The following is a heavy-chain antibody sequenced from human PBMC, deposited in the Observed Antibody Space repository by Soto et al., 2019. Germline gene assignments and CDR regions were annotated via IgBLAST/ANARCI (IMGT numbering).Heavy chain of an antibody. J-gene: IGHJ5*02. D-gene: IGHD3-10*01. CDR3: ARDRRLITMVRGVSLWFDP. CDR2: INHSGSA. V-gene: IGHV4-34*01. CDR1: GGSFSGYI. Sequence: SETLSLTCDVYGGSFSGYIWTWIRQTPGKGLQWIGQINHSGSANYNPSLKSRVTISVDTSKNQFSLKLSSVTAADTAVYYCARDRRLITMVRGVSLWFDPWGQGTLVTVSS.